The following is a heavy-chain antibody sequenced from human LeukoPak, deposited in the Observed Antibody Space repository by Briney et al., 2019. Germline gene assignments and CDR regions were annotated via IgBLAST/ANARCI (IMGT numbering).Heavy chain of an antibody. V-gene: IGHV3-30*02. CDR2: IRSDGSNK. CDR1: GFTFSSYG. Sequence: PGGSLRLSCAASGFTFSSYGMHWVRQAPGKGLEWVAFIRSDGSNKYYADSVKGRFTISRDNSKNTLYLQMNSLRAEDTAVYYCAKDRGSGTYYLIPDYWGQGTLVIVSS. D-gene: IGHD3-10*01. J-gene: IGHJ4*02. CDR3: AKDRGSGTYYLIPDY.